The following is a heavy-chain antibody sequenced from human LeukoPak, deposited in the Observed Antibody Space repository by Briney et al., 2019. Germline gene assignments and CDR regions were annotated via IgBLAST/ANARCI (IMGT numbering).Heavy chain of an antibody. CDR2: IRYDGSNQ. V-gene: IGHV3-30*02. J-gene: IGHJ4*02. D-gene: IGHD6-19*01. CDR3: AKVPLSSSGWDREYYFDY. Sequence: PGGSLRLSCAASGFTFSSYGMHWVRQAPGKGLEWVAFIRYDGSNQYYADSVKGRFTISRDNSKNTLYLQMNSLRAEDTAVYYCAKVPLSSSGWDREYYFDYWGQGTLVTVSS. CDR1: GFTFSSYG.